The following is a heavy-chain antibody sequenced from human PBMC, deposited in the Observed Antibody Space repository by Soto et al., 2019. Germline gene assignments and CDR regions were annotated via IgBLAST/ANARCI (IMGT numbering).Heavy chain of an antibody. CDR2: IYDSGNT. CDR1: GGSISSYY. V-gene: IGHV4-59*01. D-gene: IGHD5-12*01. CDR3: ARDPVDGYAFFDS. Sequence: PSETLSLTCTVSGGSISSYYWSWIRQPPGKGPECIGYIYDSGNTKYNPSLKSRVTISVDKSEKQSSLRLTSVTAADTAVYWCARDPVDGYAFFDSWGQGVLVTVSS. J-gene: IGHJ5*02.